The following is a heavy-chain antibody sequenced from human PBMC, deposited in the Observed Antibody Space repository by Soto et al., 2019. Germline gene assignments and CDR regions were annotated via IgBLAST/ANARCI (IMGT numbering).Heavy chain of an antibody. CDR2: INSDGSST. Sequence: GGSLRLSCAASGFTFSSYWMHWVRQAPGKGLVWVSRINSDGSSTSYADSVKDRFTISRDNAKNTLYLQMNSLRAEDTAVYYCARGRSHYYGSGSYAFDIWGQGTMVTVSS. CDR1: GFTFSSYW. CDR3: ARGRSHYYGSGSYAFDI. D-gene: IGHD3-10*01. V-gene: IGHV3-74*01. J-gene: IGHJ3*02.